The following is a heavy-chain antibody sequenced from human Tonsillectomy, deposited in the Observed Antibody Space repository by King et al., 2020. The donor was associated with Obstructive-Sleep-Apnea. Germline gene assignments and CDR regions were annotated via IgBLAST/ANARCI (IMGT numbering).Heavy chain of an antibody. V-gene: IGHV4-59*01. J-gene: IGHJ5*02. CDR1: GGSISSYY. D-gene: IGHD3-9*01. CDR3: AREGNHYDILTGYYDASAWFDP. CDR2: IYSSGST. Sequence: QLQESGPGLVKPSETLSLTCTVSGGSISSYYWSWIRQPPGKGLEWIGYIYSSGSTNYNPSLKSRVTISVDTSKNQFSLKLSSVTAADTAVYYCAREGNHYDILTGYYDASAWFDPWGQGTLVTVSS.